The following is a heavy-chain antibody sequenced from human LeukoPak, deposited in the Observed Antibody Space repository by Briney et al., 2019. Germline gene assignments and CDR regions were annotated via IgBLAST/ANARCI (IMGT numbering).Heavy chain of an antibody. Sequence: SETLSLTCTVSGDSFNDYFRSWIRQSPGKGLEWIGHIYDTGNANYNPSLESRATISLDTSKNQVSLKLTSVTAADTAMYYCARDVGDGGSGSFPDYWGQGILDIVSS. J-gene: IGHJ4*02. V-gene: IGHV4-59*13. CDR1: GDSFNDYF. D-gene: IGHD3-10*01. CDR3: ARDVGDGGSGSFPDY. CDR2: IYDTGNA.